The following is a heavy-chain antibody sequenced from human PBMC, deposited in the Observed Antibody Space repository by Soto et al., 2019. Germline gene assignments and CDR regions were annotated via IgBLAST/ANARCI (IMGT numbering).Heavy chain of an antibody. D-gene: IGHD2-15*01. J-gene: IGHJ4*01. CDR2: IWGDGGQT. V-gene: IGHV3-23*01. CDR3: ARDVGLDPDYCFVY. Sequence: HPGGSLRLSCTATGFTFSSYGMGWVRQAPGRGLQWVSTIWGDGGQTHYTDSVKGRFSISRDNSKNTVYLQMDSLRAEDTAMYFCARDVGLDPDYCFVYWGPGTQVTVSS. CDR1: GFTFSSYG.